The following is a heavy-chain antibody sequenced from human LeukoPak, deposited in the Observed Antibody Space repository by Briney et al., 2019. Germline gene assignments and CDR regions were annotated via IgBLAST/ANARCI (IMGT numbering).Heavy chain of an antibody. D-gene: IGHD2-21*01. CDR2: MNPNSGNT. J-gene: IGHJ5*02. V-gene: IGHV1-8*01. Sequence: ASVKVSCKASGYTFTSYDINWVRQATGQGLEWMGWMNPNSGNTGYAQKFQGRVTMTRNTSISTAYMELSSLRSEDTVVYYCAALNWRRSTRGEAGWFDPWGQGTLVTVSS. CDR1: GYTFTSYD. CDR3: AALNWRRSTRGEAGWFDP.